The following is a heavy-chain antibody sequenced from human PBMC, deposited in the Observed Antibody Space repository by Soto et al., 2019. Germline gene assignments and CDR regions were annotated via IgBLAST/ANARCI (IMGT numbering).Heavy chain of an antibody. J-gene: IGHJ4*02. D-gene: IGHD3-22*01. CDR2: ISSSGSTI. Sequence: GGSLRLSCAASGFTFSSYEMNWVRQAPGKGLEWVSYISSSGSTIYYADSVKGRFTISRDNAKNSLYLQMNSLRAEDTAVYYCARGGSGYYLRAFDYWGQGTLVTVSS. V-gene: IGHV3-48*03. CDR3: ARGGSGYYLRAFDY. CDR1: GFTFSSYE.